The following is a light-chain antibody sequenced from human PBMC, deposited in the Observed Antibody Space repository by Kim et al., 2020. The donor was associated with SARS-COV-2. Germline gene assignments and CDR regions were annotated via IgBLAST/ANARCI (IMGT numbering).Light chain of an antibody. V-gene: IGKV1-39*01. J-gene: IGKJ4*01. Sequence: ASVGDRVTINCRASQSISSYLNWYQQKPGKAPKLLIYAASSLQSGVPSRFSGSGSGTDFTLTISSLQPEDFATYYCQQSYSTLLTFGGGTKVDIK. CDR3: QQSYSTLLT. CDR2: AAS. CDR1: QSISSY.